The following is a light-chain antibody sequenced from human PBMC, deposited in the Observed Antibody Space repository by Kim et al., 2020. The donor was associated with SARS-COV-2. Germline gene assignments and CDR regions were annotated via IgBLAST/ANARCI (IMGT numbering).Light chain of an antibody. Sequence: SASVGDRVTLTCRASQSISSWLAWYQQKPGKAPKLLIYDASSLESGVPSRFSGSGSGTEFTLTISSLQPDDFATYYCQQYNSYPYTFGQGTKLEI. CDR2: DAS. J-gene: IGKJ2*01. V-gene: IGKV1-5*01. CDR3: QQYNSYPYT. CDR1: QSISSW.